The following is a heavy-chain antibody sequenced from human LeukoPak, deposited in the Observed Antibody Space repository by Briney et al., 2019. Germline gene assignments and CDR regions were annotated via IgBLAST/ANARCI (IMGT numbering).Heavy chain of an antibody. CDR1: GFTFSSYG. Sequence: GGFLRLSCAASGFTFSSYGMHWVRQAPGKGLEWVAVISYDGSNKYYADSVKGRFTISRDNSKNTLYLQMNSLRAEDTAVYYCAKGQEGIEAAGSDYWGQGTLVTVSS. V-gene: IGHV3-30*18. J-gene: IGHJ4*02. D-gene: IGHD6-13*01. CDR3: AKGQEGIEAAGSDY. CDR2: ISYDGSNK.